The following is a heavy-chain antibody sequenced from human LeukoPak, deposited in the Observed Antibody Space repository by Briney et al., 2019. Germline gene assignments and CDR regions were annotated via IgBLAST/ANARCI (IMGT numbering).Heavy chain of an antibody. Sequence: SETLSLTCTVSGVSITSYYWTWIRQPAGKGLEWIGRIHSSGSTNYNPSLKSRVTMSVDTSKNQFSLKLNSVTAADTAVYYCAKMFNADVYFEYWGQGILVTVSS. V-gene: IGHV4-4*07. CDR2: IHSSGST. CDR3: AKMFNADVYFEY. CDR1: GVSITSYY. D-gene: IGHD2-2*01. J-gene: IGHJ4*02.